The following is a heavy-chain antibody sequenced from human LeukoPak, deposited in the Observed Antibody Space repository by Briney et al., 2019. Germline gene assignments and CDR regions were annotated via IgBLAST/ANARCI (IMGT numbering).Heavy chain of an antibody. CDR2: IRYDGSNK. V-gene: IGHV3-30*02. CDR3: ARGSRGVRRYYFDY. J-gene: IGHJ4*02. CDR1: GFTFSSYG. Sequence: GGSLRLSCAASGFTFSSYGMHWVRQAPGKGLEWVAFIRYDGSNKYYADSVKGRFTISRDNSKNTLYLQMNSLRAEDTAVYYCARGSRGVRRYYFDYWGQGTLVTVSS. D-gene: IGHD4-23*01.